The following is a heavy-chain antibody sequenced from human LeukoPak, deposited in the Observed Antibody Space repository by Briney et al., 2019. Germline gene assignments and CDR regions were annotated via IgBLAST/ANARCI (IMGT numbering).Heavy chain of an antibody. CDR2: IYSGGST. J-gene: IGHJ5*02. CDR3: ARNWFDP. Sequence: HSGGSLRLSCAASGFTVSSDYMSWVRQAPGKGLEWVLVIYSGGSTYSAESVKGRFTISRDKSKNTVYLQMNSLRFEDTAMYYCARNWFDPWGQGTLVTVSS. CDR1: GFTVSSDY. V-gene: IGHV3-53*05.